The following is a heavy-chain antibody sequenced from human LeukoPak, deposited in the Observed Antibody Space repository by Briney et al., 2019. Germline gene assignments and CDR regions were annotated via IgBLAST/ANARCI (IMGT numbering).Heavy chain of an antibody. CDR1: GFTFDDYA. Sequence: PGRSLRLSCAASGFTFDDYAMHWVRQAPGKGLEWVSGISWNSGSIGYADSVKGRFTISRDNAKNSLYLQMNSLRAEDTAVYFCARADIAVVPTENVWGQGTTVTVSS. CDR3: ARADIAVVPTENV. D-gene: IGHD2-2*01. V-gene: IGHV3-9*01. CDR2: ISWNSGSI. J-gene: IGHJ6*02.